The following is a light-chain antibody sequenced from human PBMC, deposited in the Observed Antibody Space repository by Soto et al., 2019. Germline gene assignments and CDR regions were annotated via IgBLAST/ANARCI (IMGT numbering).Light chain of an antibody. V-gene: IGLV1-40*01. J-gene: IGLJ3*02. CDR1: SPNIGAGYY. CDR3: RNYDSSLSGWV. CDR2: GNS. Sequence: QSVLTQPPSVSGAPGQWVTISCTGSSPNIGAGYYVHWYQQLPGTAPKLLIYGNSNRPSGVPDRFSGSKSGTSASLAISGLLAEDEADYYCRNYDSSLSGWVFGGGTKLTVL.